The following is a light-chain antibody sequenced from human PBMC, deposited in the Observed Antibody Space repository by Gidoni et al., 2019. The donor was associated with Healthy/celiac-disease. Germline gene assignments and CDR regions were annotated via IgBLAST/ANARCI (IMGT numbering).Light chain of an antibody. V-gene: IGLV2-14*01. Sequence: QSALTQPASVSASPGPSITISCTGTSSDVGGYNYVSWYQQHPGKAPKLMIYEVSNRPSGVSNRFSGSKSGNTASLTISGLQAEDEADYYCSSYTSSSTLLYVFGTGTKVTVL. CDR2: EVS. CDR1: SSDVGGYNY. J-gene: IGLJ1*01. CDR3: SSYTSSSTLLYV.